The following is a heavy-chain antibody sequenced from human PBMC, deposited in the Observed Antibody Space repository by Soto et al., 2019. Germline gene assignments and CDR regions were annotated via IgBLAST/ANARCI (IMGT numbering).Heavy chain of an antibody. V-gene: IGHV3-23*01. D-gene: IGHD1-1*01. Sequence: GGSLRLSCAVSGFTISTYWMLWVRQAPGKGLEWVSAISGSGGSTYYADSVKGRFTISRDNSKNTLYLQMNSLRAEDTAVYYCAKSTPWNDIKPKLYYFDYWGQGTLVTVSS. CDR1: GFTISTYW. CDR3: AKSTPWNDIKPKLYYFDY. J-gene: IGHJ4*02. CDR2: ISGSGGST.